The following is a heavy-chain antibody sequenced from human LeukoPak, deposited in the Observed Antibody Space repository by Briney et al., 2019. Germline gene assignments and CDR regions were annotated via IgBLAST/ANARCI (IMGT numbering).Heavy chain of an antibody. CDR3: ARGRYSSGWYSYYFDY. CDR2: INHSGST. D-gene: IGHD6-19*01. V-gene: IGHV4-34*01. J-gene: IGHJ4*02. Sequence: PSETLSLTCAVYGGSFSGYYWSWIRQPPGKGLEWIGEINHSGSTNYNPSLKSRVTISVDTSKNQFSLKLSSVTAADTAVYYCARGRYSSGWYSYYFDYWGQGTRVTVSS. CDR1: GGSFSGYY.